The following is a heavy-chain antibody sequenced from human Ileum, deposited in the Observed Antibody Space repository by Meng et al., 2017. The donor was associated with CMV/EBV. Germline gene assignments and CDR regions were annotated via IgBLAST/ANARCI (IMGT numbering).Heavy chain of an antibody. V-gene: IGHV3-11*04. J-gene: IGHJ4*02. D-gene: IGHD2-21*02. CDR3: APGGGVTVIDY. CDR2: IHFSGTTI. Sequence: GESLKISCAASGFTFSDYYMHWIRQAPGKGLEWVSYIHFSGTTIYYADSVKGRFTVSRDNSKNSLYLQMNSLRAEETADYYCAPGGGVTVIDYWGQGNRV. CDR1: GFTFSDYY.